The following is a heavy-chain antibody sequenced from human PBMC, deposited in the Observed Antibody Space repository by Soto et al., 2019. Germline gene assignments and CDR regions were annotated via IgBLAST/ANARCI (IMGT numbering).Heavy chain of an antibody. J-gene: IGHJ6*02. CDR1: GFTFSSYA. V-gene: IGHV3-30-3*01. CDR2: ISYDGSNK. CDR3: AVSTYSNYPYYYYYGMDV. Sequence: XESLKLSCAASGFTFSSYAMHGVRQAPGKGLEWVAVISYDGSNKYYADSVKGRFTISRDNSKNTLYLQMNSLRAEDTAVYYCAVSTYSNYPYYYYYGMDVWGQGTTVTVSS. D-gene: IGHD4-4*01.